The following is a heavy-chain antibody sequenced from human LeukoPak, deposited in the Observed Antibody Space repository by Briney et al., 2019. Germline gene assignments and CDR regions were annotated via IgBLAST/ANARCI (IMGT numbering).Heavy chain of an antibody. CDR2: INSDGSST. CDR3: AAARRIPPSDY. Sequence: PGGSLRLSCAASGFTFSSYWMHWVRQAPGKGLVWVSRINSDGSSTSYADSVKGRFTISRDNSKNTLYLQMNSLRAEDTAVYYCAAARRIPPSDYWGQGTLVTVSS. D-gene: IGHD6-6*01. V-gene: IGHV3-74*01. J-gene: IGHJ4*02. CDR1: GFTFSSYW.